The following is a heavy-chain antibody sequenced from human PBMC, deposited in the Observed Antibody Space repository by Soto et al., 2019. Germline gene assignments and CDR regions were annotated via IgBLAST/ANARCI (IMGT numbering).Heavy chain of an antibody. CDR1: GGTFSSYA. CDR3: ARARVVKQDYYYGMDV. J-gene: IGHJ6*02. D-gene: IGHD6-13*01. CDR2: IIPIFGTA. V-gene: IGHV1-69*01. Sequence: QVQLVQSGAEVKKPGSSVKVSCKASGGTFSSYAISWVRQAPGQGLEWMGGIIPIFGTANYAQKFQGRVTITADESTSTAYMELSSLRSEDTAVYYCARARVVKQDYYYGMDVWGQGPTVTVSS.